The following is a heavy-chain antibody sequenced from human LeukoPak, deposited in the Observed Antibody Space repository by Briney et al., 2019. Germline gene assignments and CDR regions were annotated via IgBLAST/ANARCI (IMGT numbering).Heavy chain of an antibody. Sequence: GGSLRLSCAASGFTFSSYEMNWVRQAPGKGLEWISYISGSGTTISYANSVKGRFTISRENAMNSVYLQMTGLRVEDTAIYFCARINYFDSTGYGGEMDYWGQGNLVTVSS. D-gene: IGHD3-22*01. V-gene: IGHV3-48*03. CDR3: ARINYFDSTGYGGEMDY. CDR1: GFTFSSYE. CDR2: ISGSGTTI. J-gene: IGHJ4*02.